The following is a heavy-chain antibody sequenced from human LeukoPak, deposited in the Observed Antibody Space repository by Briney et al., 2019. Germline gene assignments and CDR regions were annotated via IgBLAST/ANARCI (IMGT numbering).Heavy chain of an antibody. D-gene: IGHD3-22*01. CDR1: GFTFSTYA. CDR3: AKDSDYYDSSGYYPDY. Sequence: GGSLRLSCAASGFTFSTYAMSWVRQAPGKGLEWVSAISGSGGSTYYADSVKGRFTISRDNSKNTLYLQMNSLRAEDTAVYYCAKDSDYYDSSGYYPDYWGQGTLVTVSS. J-gene: IGHJ4*02. V-gene: IGHV3-23*01. CDR2: ISGSGGST.